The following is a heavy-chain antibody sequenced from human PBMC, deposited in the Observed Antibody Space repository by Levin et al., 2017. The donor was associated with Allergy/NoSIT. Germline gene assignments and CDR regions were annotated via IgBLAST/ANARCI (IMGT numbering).Heavy chain of an antibody. D-gene: IGHD4-17*01. CDR3: ARDPPPYGDYGEGWFDP. J-gene: IGHJ5*02. CDR1: GFTFSRYS. CDR2: ISSSSSYI. V-gene: IGHV3-21*01. Sequence: GGSLRLSCAASGFTFSRYSMNGVRQARGKGLEWVSYISSSSSYIYYADSVKGRFTISRDNAKNSLYLQMNSLRAEDTAVYYCARDPPPYGDYGEGWFDPWGQGTLVTVSS.